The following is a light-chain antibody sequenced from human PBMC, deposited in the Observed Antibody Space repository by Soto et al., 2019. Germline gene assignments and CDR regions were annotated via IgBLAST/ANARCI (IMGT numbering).Light chain of an antibody. CDR2: DAS. CDR1: QSISTY. CDR3: QQRNNWLT. J-gene: IGKJ4*01. Sequence: EVVLTQSPATLSLSPGERATLSCRASQSISTYLAWYQQKPGQAPRLLIYDASNRATGIPARFSGSGSGTDFTLTISSLEPEDFAVYYCQQRNNWLTFGGGTKVEIK. V-gene: IGKV3-11*01.